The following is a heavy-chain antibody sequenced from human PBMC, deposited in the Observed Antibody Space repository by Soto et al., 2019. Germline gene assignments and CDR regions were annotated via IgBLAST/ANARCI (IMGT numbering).Heavy chain of an antibody. CDR3: ARRYGGTFDY. V-gene: IGHV4-59*08. J-gene: IGHJ4*02. CDR2: IYYSGST. D-gene: IGHD2-15*01. CDR1: GGSISSYY. Sequence: SETLSLTCTVPGGSISSYYWSWIRQPPGKGLEWIGYIYYSGSTNYNPSLKSRVTISVDTSKNQFSLKLSSVTAADTAVYYCARRYGGTFDYWGQGTLVTVSS.